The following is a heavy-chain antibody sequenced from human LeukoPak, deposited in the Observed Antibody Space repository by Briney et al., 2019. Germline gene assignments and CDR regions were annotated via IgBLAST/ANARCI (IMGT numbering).Heavy chain of an antibody. CDR1: GLTLSSFS. CDR3: ARDGARCLFGY. CDR2: IPYGGSNK. V-gene: IGHV3-30*04. D-gene: IGHD2-8*01. J-gene: IGHJ4*02. Sequence: SLCLSCAVSGLTLSSFSMQWVRQAPEEGLEWGAIIPYGGSNKYYADSVRGRFTISKDNTKTALYLQMSSMRDEDTAVYYCARDGARCLFGYWGQGTLVTVSS.